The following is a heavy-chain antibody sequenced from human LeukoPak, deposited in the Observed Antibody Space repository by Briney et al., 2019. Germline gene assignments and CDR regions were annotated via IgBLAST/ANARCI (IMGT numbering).Heavy chain of an antibody. D-gene: IGHD1-26*01. CDR3: ARDRIYSGIYHDTFDI. CDR1: GFTFSSCS. Sequence: GVSLRLSCAASGFTFSSCSMSWVRQAPGKGLEWVSSISSGSTYIYYADSMKGRFTISRDNAKNSLYLQMNTLRAEDTAVYYCARDRIYSGIYHDTFDIWGHGTMVTVSS. CDR2: ISSGSTYI. J-gene: IGHJ3*02. V-gene: IGHV3-21*01.